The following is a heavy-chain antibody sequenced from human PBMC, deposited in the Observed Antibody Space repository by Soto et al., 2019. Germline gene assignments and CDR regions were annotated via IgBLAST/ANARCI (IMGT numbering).Heavy chain of an antibody. D-gene: IGHD3-10*01. Sequence: LRLSCAASGSTFDDYAMHWVRQAPGKGLEWVSGISWNSGSIGYADSVKGRFTISRDNAKNSLYLQMNSLRAEDTALYYCATGYGSGSYSGPFWFDPWGQGTLVTVSS. J-gene: IGHJ5*02. CDR2: ISWNSGSI. CDR3: ATGYGSGSYSGPFWFDP. V-gene: IGHV3-9*01. CDR1: GSTFDDYA.